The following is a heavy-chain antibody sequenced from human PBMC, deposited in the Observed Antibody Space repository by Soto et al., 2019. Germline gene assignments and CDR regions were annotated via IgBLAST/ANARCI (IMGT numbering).Heavy chain of an antibody. V-gene: IGHV3-23*01. Sequence: GGSLRLSCAASGFTFSSHAMTWVRQAPGMGLEWVSAITPGGGSTYYADSVKGRFTISRDNPKNTLYLQMNSLTAEDTAIYYCANHRSSSYWGQGILVTVSS. CDR2: ITPGGGST. CDR3: ANHRSSSY. D-gene: IGHD6-19*01. J-gene: IGHJ4*02. CDR1: GFTFSSHA.